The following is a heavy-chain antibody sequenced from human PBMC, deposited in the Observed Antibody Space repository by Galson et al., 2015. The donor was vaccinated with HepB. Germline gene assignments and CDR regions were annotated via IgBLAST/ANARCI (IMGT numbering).Heavy chain of an antibody. CDR2: IGGSGGSR. D-gene: IGHD1-1*01. Sequence: SLRLSCADSEFSFRGYAMTWVRQAPGKGLEWVSGIGGSGGSRYYPPFVKGRFTTSRDNPKRMVYLQLNGLRADDPAIYYCAKATTNIDSWGQGIQVTVSS. V-gene: IGHV3-23*01. CDR3: AKATTNIDS. CDR1: EFSFRGYA. J-gene: IGHJ4*02.